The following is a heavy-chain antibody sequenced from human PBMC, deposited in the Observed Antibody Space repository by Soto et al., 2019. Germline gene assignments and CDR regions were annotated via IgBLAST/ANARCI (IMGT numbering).Heavy chain of an antibody. V-gene: IGHV1-8*01. CDR2: MNPNSGNT. D-gene: IGHD4-17*01. CDR1: GYTFTSYD. J-gene: IGHJ5*02. CDR3: AREAVNWFDP. Sequence: QVQLVQSGAEVKKPGASVKVSCKASGYTFTSYDINWVRQATGQGLEWMGWMNPNSGNTSYARKFQGRVTMTKNTSISTAYMELSILRSEATAVYYCAREAVNWFDPWGQGTLVTVSS.